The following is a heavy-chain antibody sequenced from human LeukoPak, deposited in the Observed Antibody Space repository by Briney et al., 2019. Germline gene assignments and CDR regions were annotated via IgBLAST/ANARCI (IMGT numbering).Heavy chain of an antibody. Sequence: HPGGSLRLSCAASGFTFSSYAMSWVRQAPGKGLEWVSAISGSGGSTYYADSVKGRFTISRDNSKNTLYLQMNSLRAEDTAVYYCAKEPNYGSGSYKDYWGQGTLVTVSS. J-gene: IGHJ4*02. CDR2: ISGSGGST. CDR1: GFTFSSYA. V-gene: IGHV3-23*01. CDR3: AKEPNYGSGSYKDY. D-gene: IGHD3-10*01.